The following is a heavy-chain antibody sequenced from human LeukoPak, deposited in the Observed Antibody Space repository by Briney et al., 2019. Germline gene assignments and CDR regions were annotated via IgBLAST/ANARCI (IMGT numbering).Heavy chain of an antibody. V-gene: IGHV5-51*01. J-gene: IGHJ4*02. D-gene: IGHD6-13*01. CDR2: IYPGDSDT. CDR3: ASTGQYSSTQPFDY. CDR1: GDGFTSYW. Sequence: LQFFCKGAGDGFTSYWNWWWLQLPGEDLQWMVRIYPGDSDTRYNPSFQGQVTISADKSISTSSLQWSSLKASDTAMYYCASTGQYSSTQPFDYWGQGTLVTVSS.